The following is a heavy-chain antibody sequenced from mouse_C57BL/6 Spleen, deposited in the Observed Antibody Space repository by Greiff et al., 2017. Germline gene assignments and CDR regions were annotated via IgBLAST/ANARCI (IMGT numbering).Heavy chain of an antibody. CDR1: GYTFTSYW. CDR2: IDPSDSYT. CDR3: ARSAYYGNLFDY. V-gene: IGHV1-59*01. D-gene: IGHD2-10*01. Sequence: QVQLQQPGAELVRPGTSVKLSCKASGYTFTSYWMHWVQQRPGQGLEWIGVIDPSDSYTNYNQKFKGKATLTVDTSSSTAYMQLSSLTSEDSAVYYCARSAYYGNLFDYWGQGTTLTVSS. J-gene: IGHJ2*01.